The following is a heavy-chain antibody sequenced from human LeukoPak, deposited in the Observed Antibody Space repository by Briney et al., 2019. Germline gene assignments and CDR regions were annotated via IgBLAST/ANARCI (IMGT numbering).Heavy chain of an antibody. CDR1: GYTFTSYD. V-gene: IGHV1-8*01. CDR3: ARGTPERLRFLEWLPTYYGMDV. Sequence: ASVKVSCKASGYTFTSYDINWVRQATGQGIEWMGWMNPNSGNTGYAQKFQGRVTMTRNTSISTAYMELSSLRSEDTAVYYCARGTPERLRFLEWLPTYYGMDVWGQGTTVTVSS. CDR2: MNPNSGNT. D-gene: IGHD3-3*01. J-gene: IGHJ6*02.